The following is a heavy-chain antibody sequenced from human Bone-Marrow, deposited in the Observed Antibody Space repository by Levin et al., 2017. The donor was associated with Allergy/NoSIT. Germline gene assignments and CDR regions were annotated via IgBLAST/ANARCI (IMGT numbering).Heavy chain of an antibody. CDR3: ARRIAAAGTPLAY. D-gene: IGHD6-13*01. CDR1: GYTFTSYD. Sequence: ASVKVSCKASGYTFTSYDINWVRQATGQGLEWMGWMKPNSGNTGYAQNFQGRVTMTRNTSISTAYMELSSLRSEDTAMYYCARRIAAAGTPLAYWGQGALVTVSS. V-gene: IGHV1-8*01. CDR2: MKPNSGNT. J-gene: IGHJ4*02.